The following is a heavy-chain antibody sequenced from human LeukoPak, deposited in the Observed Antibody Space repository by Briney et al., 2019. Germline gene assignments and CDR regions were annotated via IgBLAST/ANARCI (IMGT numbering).Heavy chain of an antibody. J-gene: IGHJ4*02. V-gene: IGHV1-2*02. D-gene: IGHD4-17*01. Sequence: GASVKVSCKASGYTFTGYYMHWVRQAPGQGLEWMGWINPNSGGTNYAQKFQGRVTMTGGTSISTAYMELSRLRSDDTAVYYCARSPDYGDYPFDYWGQGTLVTVSS. CDR1: GYTFTGYY. CDR2: INPNSGGT. CDR3: ARSPDYGDYPFDY.